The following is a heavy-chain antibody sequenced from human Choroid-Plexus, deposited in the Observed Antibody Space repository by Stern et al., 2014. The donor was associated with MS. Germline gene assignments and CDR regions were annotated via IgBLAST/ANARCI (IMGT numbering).Heavy chain of an antibody. Sequence: VQLVESGGGVVQPGRPLRLSCVASGFTLGSCAMHWVRQAPGKGLEWVAGVSYDGCNKYYADSVKGRFTISRDNSQNTLYMQMSSLRPEDTAVYYCAKDRQYLTYFFDHWGQGSLVTVSS. CDR2: VSYDGCNK. D-gene: IGHD2/OR15-2a*01. CDR1: GFTLGSCA. V-gene: IGHV3-30*18. J-gene: IGHJ5*02. CDR3: AKDRQYLTYFFDH.